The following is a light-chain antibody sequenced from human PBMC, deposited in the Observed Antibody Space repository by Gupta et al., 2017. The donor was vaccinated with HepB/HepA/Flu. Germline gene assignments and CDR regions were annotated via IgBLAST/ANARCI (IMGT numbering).Light chain of an antibody. CDR2: RNN. CDR1: SSNIGSNY. Sequence: QSVLTQPPSASATPGQRVTISCSGTSSNIGSNYVYWYQQLPGTAPNLLIYRNNQRPSGVPDRFSGSKSGTSAALAISGLRAEDEADYYCAAWDDRLSGWVFGGGTKLTVL. CDR3: AAWDDRLSGWV. J-gene: IGLJ3*02. V-gene: IGLV1-47*01.